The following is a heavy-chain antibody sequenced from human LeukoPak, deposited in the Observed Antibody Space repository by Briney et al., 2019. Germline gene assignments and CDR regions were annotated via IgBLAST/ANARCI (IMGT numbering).Heavy chain of an antibody. CDR2: INPNSGGT. Sequence: ASVKVPCKASGYTFTGYYMHWVRQAPGQGLEWMGWINPNSGGTNYAQKFQGRVTITRDTSISTAYMELSSLRSEDTAVYYCARSDYDILTGYHYYYYYYMDVWGKGTTVTVSS. CDR1: GYTFTGYY. V-gene: IGHV1-2*02. D-gene: IGHD3-9*01. CDR3: ARSDYDILTGYHYYYYYYMDV. J-gene: IGHJ6*03.